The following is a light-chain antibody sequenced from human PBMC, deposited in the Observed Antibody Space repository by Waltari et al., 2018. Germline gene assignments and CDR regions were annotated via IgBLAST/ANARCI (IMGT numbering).Light chain of an antibody. CDR1: QRVLYSLNNKNY. V-gene: IGKV4-1*01. Sequence: DIVMTQSPDSLAVSLGERATSNCKSSQRVLYSLNNKNYLAWYQQKPGQPPKLLIYWASTRESGVPDRFSGSGSGTDFTLTISSLQAEDVAVYYCQQYYSTPRTFGQGTKVEI. J-gene: IGKJ1*01. CDR2: WAS. CDR3: QQYYSTPRT.